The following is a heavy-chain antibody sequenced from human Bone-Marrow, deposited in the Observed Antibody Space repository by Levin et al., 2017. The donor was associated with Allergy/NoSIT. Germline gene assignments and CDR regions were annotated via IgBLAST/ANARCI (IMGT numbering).Heavy chain of an antibody. CDR3: VARTDMLEGFPIDV. J-gene: IGHJ3*01. Sequence: PGGSLRLSCVASGFTFSSYPMSWVRQAPGKGLQWVAVISADGTTKYHADSVKGRFTISRDNLRHTLSLHMSSLRADDTAVYFCVARTDMLEGFPIDVCGQGTKVTVSS. CDR1: GFTFSSYP. D-gene: IGHD3-9*01. V-gene: IGHV3-30*04. CDR2: ISADGTTK.